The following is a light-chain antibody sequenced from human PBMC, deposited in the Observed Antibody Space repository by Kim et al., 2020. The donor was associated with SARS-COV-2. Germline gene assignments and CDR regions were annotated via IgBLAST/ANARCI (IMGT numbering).Light chain of an antibody. CDR2: DAS. V-gene: IGKV1-33*01. CDR3: QQYDNLLRT. J-gene: IGKJ2*01. CDR1: QDISNY. Sequence: DIQMTQSPSSLSASVGDRVTITCQASQDISNYLNWYQQKPGKAPKLLIYDASNLETGVPSRFSGSGSGTDFTFTISSLRPEDIATYYCQQYDNLLRTFGQGTKLEI.